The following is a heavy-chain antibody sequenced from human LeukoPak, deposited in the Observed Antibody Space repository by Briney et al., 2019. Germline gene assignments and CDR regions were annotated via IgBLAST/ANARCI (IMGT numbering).Heavy chain of an antibody. CDR3: AREGESYPDLDY. V-gene: IGHV3-30*04. J-gene: IGHJ4*02. CDR2: ISYDGSNK. D-gene: IGHD3-10*01. CDR1: GFIFSSYA. Sequence: GGSLGLSCAASGFIFSSYAMHWVRRAPGKGLEWVALISYDGSNKYYADSVKGRFTISRDNSKNTLYLQMNSLRAEDTAVYYCAREGESYPDLDYWGQGTLVAVSS.